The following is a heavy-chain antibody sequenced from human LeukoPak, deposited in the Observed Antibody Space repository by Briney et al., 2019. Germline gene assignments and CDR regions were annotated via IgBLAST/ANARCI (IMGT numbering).Heavy chain of an antibody. V-gene: IGHV1-8*03. CDR3: ARGRPEGYSSSWYKDYYYMDV. J-gene: IGHJ6*03. Sequence: GASVKVSCKASGYTFTSYDINWVRQATGQGLEWMGWMNPNSGNTGYAQKFQGRVTITRNTSISTAYMELSSLRSEDTAVYYCARGRPEGYSSSWYKDYYYMDVWGKGTTVTVSS. CDR2: MNPNSGNT. CDR1: GYTFTSYD. D-gene: IGHD6-13*01.